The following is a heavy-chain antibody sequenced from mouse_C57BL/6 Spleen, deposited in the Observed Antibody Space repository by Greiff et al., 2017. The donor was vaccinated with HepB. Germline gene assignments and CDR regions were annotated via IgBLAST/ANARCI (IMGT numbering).Heavy chain of an antibody. D-gene: IGHD1-1*01. Sequence: QVQLQQPGAELVMPGASVKLSCKASGYTFTSYWMHWVKQRPGQGLEWIGEIDPSDSYTNYNQKFKGKSTLTVDKSSSTAYMQLSSLTSEDSAVYDCARRDGSSYGYAMDYWGQGTSVTVSS. V-gene: IGHV1-69*01. CDR3: ARRDGSSYGYAMDY. CDR1: GYTFTSYW. CDR2: IDPSDSYT. J-gene: IGHJ4*01.